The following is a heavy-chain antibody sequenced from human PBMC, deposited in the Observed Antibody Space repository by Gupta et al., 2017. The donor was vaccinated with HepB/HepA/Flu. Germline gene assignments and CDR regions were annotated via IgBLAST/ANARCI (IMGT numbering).Heavy chain of an antibody. CDR2: INPTGGNT. CDR1: GYTFTTYY. CDR3: ARDAEGGYSYVDD. V-gene: IGHV1-46*01. Sequence: QVQLVQSGAEGKKPGASVKVSCKASGYTFTTYYMHWVRQAPGQGLAWMGKINPTGGNTSYEQQFPGRVTMTRDTSTRTVYMELSSLRAEDTAVYYCARDAEGGYSYVDDGGQGTLVTVSS. J-gene: IGHJ4*02. D-gene: IGHD5-18*01.